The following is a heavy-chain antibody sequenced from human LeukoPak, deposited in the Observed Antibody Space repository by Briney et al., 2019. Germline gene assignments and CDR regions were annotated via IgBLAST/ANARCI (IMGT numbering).Heavy chain of an antibody. D-gene: IGHD6-13*01. CDR1: GFTFSSYG. CDR3: AKDADLALNSASSSSWYPGYFDY. Sequence: GGSLRLSCAASGFTFSSYGMHWVRQAPGKGLEWVAVISNDGSKKYYADSVKGRFTISRDNSKNTLYLQMNSLRAEDTAVYYCAKDADLALNSASSSSWYPGYFDYWGQGTLVSVSS. J-gene: IGHJ4*02. V-gene: IGHV3-30*18. CDR2: ISNDGSKK.